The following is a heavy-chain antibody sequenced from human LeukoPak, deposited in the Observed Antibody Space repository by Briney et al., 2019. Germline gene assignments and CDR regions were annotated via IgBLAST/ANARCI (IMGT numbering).Heavy chain of an antibody. J-gene: IGHJ4*02. CDR2: IYPGDSDT. V-gene: IGHV5-51*01. Sequence: GKPLQTSSKASGYSFISYCSAWLRRMPGKGLKWMGIIYPGDSDTRYSPSFQGQVTISADKSISTAYLQWSSLQASDTAMYYCAREGDGEMATNDTFDYWGQGTLVTVSS. D-gene: IGHD5-24*01. CDR1: GYSFISYC. CDR3: AREGDGEMATNDTFDY.